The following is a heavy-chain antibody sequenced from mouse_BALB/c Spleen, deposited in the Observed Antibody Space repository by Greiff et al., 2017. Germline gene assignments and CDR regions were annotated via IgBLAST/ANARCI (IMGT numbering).Heavy chain of an antibody. CDR3: ARLGTYDYVMDY. Sequence: EVQGVESGPGLVKPSQSLSLTCTVTGYSITSDYAWNWIRQFPGNKLEWMGYISYSGSTSYNPSLKSRISITRDTSKNQFFLQLNSVTTEDTATYYCARLGTYDYVMDYWGQGTSVTVSS. J-gene: IGHJ4*01. V-gene: IGHV3-2*02. D-gene: IGHD2-4*01. CDR1: GYSITSDYA. CDR2: ISYSGST.